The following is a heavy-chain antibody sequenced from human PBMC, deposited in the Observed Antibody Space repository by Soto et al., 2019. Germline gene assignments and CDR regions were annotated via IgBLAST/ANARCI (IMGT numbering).Heavy chain of an antibody. CDR1: GGTFSGYY. D-gene: IGHD4-17*01. CDR2: IYYHGNT. J-gene: IGHJ4*02. CDR3: ATLPHYGDPNAGF. V-gene: IGHV4-34*08. Sequence: SETLSLTCAVYGGTFSGYYWTWIRQPPGKTLEWIGTIYYHGNTYYNSSLKSRVTISVDTSKNHFSLKLTSMTAADTAVYYCATLPHYGDPNAGFWGQGILVTVSS.